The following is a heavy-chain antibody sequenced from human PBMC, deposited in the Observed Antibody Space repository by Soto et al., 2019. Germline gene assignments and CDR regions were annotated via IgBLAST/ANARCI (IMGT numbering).Heavy chain of an antibody. V-gene: IGHV1-69*06. Sequence: ASVKVSCKASGGTFSSYAISWVRQAPGQGLEWMGGIVPIFGTANYAQKFQGRVTITADKSTSTAYMELSSLRSEDTAVYYCARDPYGSGGYFDYWGQGTLVTVSS. D-gene: IGHD3-10*01. CDR2: IVPIFGTA. CDR3: ARDPYGSGGYFDY. J-gene: IGHJ4*02. CDR1: GGTFSSYA.